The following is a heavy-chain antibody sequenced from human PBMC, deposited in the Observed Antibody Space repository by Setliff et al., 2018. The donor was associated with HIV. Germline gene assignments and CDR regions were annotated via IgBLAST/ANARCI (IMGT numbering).Heavy chain of an antibody. CDR3: ARSRGTWGTSFGY. CDR1: GGTFRRHA. J-gene: IGHJ4*02. V-gene: IGHV1-69*01. CDR2: IIPIFPSP. D-gene: IGHD3-16*01. Sequence: KVSCKASGGTFRRHAISWVRQAPGQGLEWMGGIIPIFPSPKYAEKFQGRVTITADESTSTAYMELSSLRFEDTAVYYCARSRGTWGTSFGYWGLGTLVTVSS.